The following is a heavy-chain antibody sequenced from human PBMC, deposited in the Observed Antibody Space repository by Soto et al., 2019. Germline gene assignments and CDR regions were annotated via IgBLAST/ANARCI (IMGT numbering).Heavy chain of an antibody. CDR3: VKSNKWMVLIFEW. D-gene: IGHD6-19*01. J-gene: IGHJ4*02. CDR1: VFSFISSA. V-gene: IGHV3-23*01. Sequence: WLSXRLSCSAAVFSFISSAITLFRQAPGKGLELVSSISGSGRSTFYAESVKGRFSISRDESKNTLYLQMNSLRVEDTALYYCVKSNKWMVLIFEWWGPGTLVKVYS. CDR2: ISGSGRST.